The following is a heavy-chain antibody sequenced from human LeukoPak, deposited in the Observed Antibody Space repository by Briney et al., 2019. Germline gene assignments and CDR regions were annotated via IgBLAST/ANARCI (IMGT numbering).Heavy chain of an antibody. CDR2: IWYGGSST. V-gene: IGHV3-33*08. Sequence: GGSLRLSCAASGFTFSSCGMHWVRQAPGKGLEWVAVIWYGGSSTHYADSVKGRFTISRDNSKNTLYLEMNSLRAEDTAVYYCAACPTSSGSYYNDAFDIWGQGTMVTVSS. D-gene: IGHD3-10*01. CDR1: GFTFSSCG. CDR3: AACPTSSGSYYNDAFDI. J-gene: IGHJ3*02.